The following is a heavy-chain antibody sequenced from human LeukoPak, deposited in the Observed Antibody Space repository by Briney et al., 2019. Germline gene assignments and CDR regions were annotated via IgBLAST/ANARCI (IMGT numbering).Heavy chain of an antibody. CDR1: GYSISSSNW. Sequence: SETLSLTCAVSGYSISSSNWWGWIRQPPGKGLEWIGYIYNSGSTYYNLSLKSRVTMSVDTSTSQFALKLSSVTAVDTAVYYCARKGSGTYAFDYWGQGTLVTVSS. CDR3: ARKGSGTYAFDY. CDR2: IYNSGST. D-gene: IGHD1-26*01. J-gene: IGHJ4*02. V-gene: IGHV4-28*01.